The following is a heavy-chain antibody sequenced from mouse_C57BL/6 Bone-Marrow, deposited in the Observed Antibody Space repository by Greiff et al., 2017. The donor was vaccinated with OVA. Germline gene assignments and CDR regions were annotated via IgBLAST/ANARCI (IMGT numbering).Heavy chain of an antibody. CDR2: ISSGGDDI. D-gene: IGHD2-3*01. CDR1: GFTFSSYA. V-gene: IGHV5-9-1*02. CDR3: TRDFYVGYPYYAMDY. J-gene: IGHJ4*01. Sequence: EVQLVESGAGLVKPGGSLKLSCAASGFTFSSYAMSWVRQTPEKRLEWVAYISSGGDDIYYADTVKGRFTISRANARNTRYLQMSILKSEDTAMYSCTRDFYVGYPYYAMDYWGQGTSVTVSS.